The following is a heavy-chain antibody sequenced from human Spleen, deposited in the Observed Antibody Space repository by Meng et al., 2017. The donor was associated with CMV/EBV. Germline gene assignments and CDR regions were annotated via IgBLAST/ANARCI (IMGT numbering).Heavy chain of an antibody. V-gene: IGHV3-15*01. CDR3: TTEKGGGDCYDY. J-gene: IGHJ4*02. Sequence: SCAASGFTVSSHYMSWVRQAPGKGLEWVGRIKSKTDGGTTDYAAPVKGRFTISRDDSKNTLYVQLNGLKTEDTAVYYCTTEKGGGDCYDYWGQGTLVTVSS. D-gene: IGHD2-21*01. CDR1: GFTVSSHY. CDR2: IKSKTDGGTT.